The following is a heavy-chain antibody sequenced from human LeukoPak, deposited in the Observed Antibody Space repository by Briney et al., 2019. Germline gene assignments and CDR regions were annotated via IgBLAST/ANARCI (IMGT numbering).Heavy chain of an antibody. CDR2: IYHNGNT. CDR3: ASGGYSYGFDY. J-gene: IGHJ4*02. Sequence: SETLSLTCAVSGVSISSGGYSWSWIRQPPGKGLEWIGYIYHNGNTYYSPSLKSRVTISVDRSKNQLSLKLSSVTAADTAMYYCASGGYSYGFDYWGQGTLVTVSS. CDR1: GVSISSGGYS. D-gene: IGHD5-18*01. V-gene: IGHV4-30-2*01.